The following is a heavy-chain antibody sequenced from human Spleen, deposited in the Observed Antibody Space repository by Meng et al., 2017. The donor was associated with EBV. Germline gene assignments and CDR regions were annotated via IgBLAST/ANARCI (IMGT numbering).Heavy chain of an antibody. CDR3: ARAHSSDWDYFFDS. Sequence: QVLFQEAGRGLLKPSDTLSLSCSVAHVSLTRGEDYWTWIRAPSRKGLEWIGYIHYGGASNYNPSLKSRVTISLDTSKNKFSLRVNAVTAADTAVYFCARAHSSDWDYFFDSWGLGTLVTVSS. D-gene: IGHD6-19*01. CDR2: IHYGGAS. J-gene: IGHJ4*02. V-gene: IGHV4-61*08. CDR1: HVSLTRGEDY.